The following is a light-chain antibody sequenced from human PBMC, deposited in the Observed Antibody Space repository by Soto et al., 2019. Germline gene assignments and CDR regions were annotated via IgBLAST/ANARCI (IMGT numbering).Light chain of an antibody. CDR1: QSVSSN. CDR2: GAS. CDR3: QHYNNWPPWT. J-gene: IGKJ1*01. V-gene: IGKV3-15*01. Sequence: EIVMTQSPATLSVSPGERATLSCRASQSVSSNLAWYQQKPGQAPRLLIYGASTRATGIPARFSGSGSGTEFTLTISSLQSEDGAIYYCQHYNNWPPWTFGQGTKVEIK.